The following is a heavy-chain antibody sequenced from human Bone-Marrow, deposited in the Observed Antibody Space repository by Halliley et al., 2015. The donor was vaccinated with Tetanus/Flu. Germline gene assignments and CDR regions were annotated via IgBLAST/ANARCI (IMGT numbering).Heavy chain of an antibody. CDR2: ISTDGGST. D-gene: IGHD5-18*01. J-gene: IGHJ4*02. Sequence: SLRLSCAASGFTFTSYAMHWVRQAPGKGLEYVSGISTDGGSTYYGNSVKGRFTISRDNSKNTLYLQMNGLRAEDTAVYYCAKEKWIQQSYYFDHWGQGTLVTVSS. CDR1: GFTFTSYA. CDR3: AKEKWIQQSYYFDH. V-gene: IGHV3-64*01.